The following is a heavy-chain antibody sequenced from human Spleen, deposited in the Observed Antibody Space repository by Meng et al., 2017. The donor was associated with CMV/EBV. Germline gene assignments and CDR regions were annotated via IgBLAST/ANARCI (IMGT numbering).Heavy chain of an antibody. CDR2: IYSGGST. Sequence: GESLKISCAASGFTFSSYNMNWVRQAPGKGLEWVSVIYSGGSTYYADSAKGRFTISRDNSKNTLYLQMNSLRAEDTAVYYCARASGSYYGYHYGMDVWGQGTTVTVSS. J-gene: IGHJ6*02. D-gene: IGHD1-26*01. CDR1: GFTFSSYN. V-gene: IGHV3-53*01. CDR3: ARASGSYYGYHYGMDV.